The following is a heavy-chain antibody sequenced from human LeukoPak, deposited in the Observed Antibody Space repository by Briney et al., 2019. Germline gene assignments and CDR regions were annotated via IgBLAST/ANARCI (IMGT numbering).Heavy chain of an antibody. CDR2: LNWNGDKT. CDR1: GFTFDDSD. CDR3: TRDAFGGVIAPYFHD. J-gene: IGHJ4*02. Sequence: GGSLRLSCVASGFTFDDSDLSWVRQVPGKGLEWVCGLNWNGDKTGYADSVKGRFIISRDNAKNSLYLQMNSLRAEDTALYYCTRDAFGGVIAPYFHDWGQGTLVTVSS. D-gene: IGHD3-16*02. V-gene: IGHV3-20*04.